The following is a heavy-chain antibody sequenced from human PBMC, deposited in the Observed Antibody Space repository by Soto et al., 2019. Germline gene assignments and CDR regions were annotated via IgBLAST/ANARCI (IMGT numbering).Heavy chain of an antibody. CDR3: ARDRAISIRIGDV. D-gene: IGHD3-3*01. CDR1: GGTFSSYS. J-gene: IGHJ6*02. Sequence: SEKVSSKASGGTFSSYSISWVRHAPGPGLEWMGGIIPIIGTANYAQKFQGRVTITADESTSTDHMELSSLRSEDTAVYYCARDRAISIRIGDVWGQGTTVTVSS. CDR2: IIPIIGTA. V-gene: IGHV1-69*13.